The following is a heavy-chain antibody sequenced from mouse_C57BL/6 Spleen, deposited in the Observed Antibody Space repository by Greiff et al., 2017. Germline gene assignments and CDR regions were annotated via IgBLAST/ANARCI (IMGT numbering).Heavy chain of an antibody. D-gene: IGHD2-10*01. CDR1: GYTFTSYW. CDR2: IYPGNSDT. V-gene: IGHV1-5*01. J-gene: IGHJ1*03. CDR3: TRGLLPGYWYFDV. Sequence: VQLQQSGTVLARPGASVKMSCKTSGYTFTSYWMHWVKQRPGQGLEWIGAIYPGNSDTSYNQKFKGKAKLTAVTSASTAYMELSSLTNEDSAVYYCTRGLLPGYWYFDVWGTGTTVTVSS.